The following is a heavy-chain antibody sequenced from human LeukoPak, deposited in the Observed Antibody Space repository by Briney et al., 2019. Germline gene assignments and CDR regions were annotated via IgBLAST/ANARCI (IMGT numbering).Heavy chain of an antibody. CDR1: GYTFTGYY. D-gene: IGHD4-17*01. V-gene: IGHV1-2*04. J-gene: IGHJ4*02. CDR3: ARALAQSDYGDYDYYFDY. Sequence: ASVTVSCKASGYTFTGYYMHWVRQAPGQGLEWMGWINPNSGGTNYAQKFQGWVTMTRDTSISTAYMELSRLRSDDTAVYYCARALAQSDYGDYDYYFDYWGQGTLVTVSS. CDR2: INPNSGGT.